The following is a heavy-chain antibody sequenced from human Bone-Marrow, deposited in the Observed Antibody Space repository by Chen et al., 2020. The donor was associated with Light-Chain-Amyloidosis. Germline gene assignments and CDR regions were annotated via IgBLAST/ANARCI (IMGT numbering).Heavy chain of an antibody. CDR1: GGSISSGNW. Sequence: QVQLQESGPGLVKPSGTLSLTCAVSGGSISSGNWWSWVRQPPGKGLEWIGEIYYSGSTKYNPSLKSRVTMSVDKSKNQFSLKLDSVTAADTAVYYCGRTRIAAVGRGSNYYYMDVWGKGTTVTVSS. V-gene: IGHV4-4*02. CDR2: IYYSGST. CDR3: GRTRIAAVGRGSNYYYMDV. J-gene: IGHJ6*03. D-gene: IGHD6-13*01.